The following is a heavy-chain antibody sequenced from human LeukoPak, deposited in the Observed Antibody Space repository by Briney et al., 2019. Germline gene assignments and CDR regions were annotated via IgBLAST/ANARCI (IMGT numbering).Heavy chain of an antibody. V-gene: IGHV3-23*01. Sequence: QTGGSLRLSCAASGFTFSSYAMSWVRQAPGKGLEWVSAISGSGGSTYYADSVKGRFTISRDNAKNSLYLQMNSLRAEDTAVYYCARDPGQQLVRSWFDPWGQGTLVTVSS. J-gene: IGHJ5*02. CDR1: GFTFSSYA. CDR2: ISGSGGST. D-gene: IGHD6-13*01. CDR3: ARDPGQQLVRSWFDP.